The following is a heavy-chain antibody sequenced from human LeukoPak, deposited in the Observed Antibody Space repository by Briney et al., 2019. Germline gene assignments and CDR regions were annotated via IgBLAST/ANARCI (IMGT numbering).Heavy chain of an antibody. J-gene: IGHJ4*02. CDR3: AREGGPYRPLDY. CDR1: GFTFSSYS. CDR2: VNLQGST. Sequence: GSLRLSCAASGFTFSSYSMNWVRQAPGKGLEWIGEVNLQGSTNYNPSPMRRVAISVDTSANHVSLQLTSVTAADTAVYYCAREGGPYRPLDYSGQGTLVTVSS. V-gene: IGHV4-34*01.